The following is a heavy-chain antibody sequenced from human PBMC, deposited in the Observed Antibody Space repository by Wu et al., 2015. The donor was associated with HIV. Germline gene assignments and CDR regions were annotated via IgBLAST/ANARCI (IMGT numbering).Heavy chain of an antibody. J-gene: IGHJ3*02. D-gene: IGHD5-24*01. CDR3: ANRNRVGNMEAFDI. CDR1: GYTFTTFY. Sequence: QVELVQSGAEVKKPGASVKISCEASGYTFTTFYIHWVRQAHGQGLEWVGVINPSENRVSYAQTFQGRVTMTRDTSTNTVYMELRSLKTEDTAVYFCANRNRVGNMEAFDIWGQGTKVIVSS. CDR2: INPSENRV. V-gene: IGHV1-46*03.